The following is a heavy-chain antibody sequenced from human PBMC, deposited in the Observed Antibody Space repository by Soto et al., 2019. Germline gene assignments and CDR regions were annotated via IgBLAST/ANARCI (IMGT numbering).Heavy chain of an antibody. V-gene: IGHV4-59*12. CDR2: IYYSGST. J-gene: IGHJ3*02. CDR1: GDSISDFY. CDR3: ATYRKFFQI. Sequence: SETLSLTCTASGDSISDFYWSWIRQPPGKGLEWIGYIYYSGSTNTNPSPKSRVTISADTSKNHFLLNLTSVTAADTAVYYCATYRKFFQIWGQGTKVTVSS.